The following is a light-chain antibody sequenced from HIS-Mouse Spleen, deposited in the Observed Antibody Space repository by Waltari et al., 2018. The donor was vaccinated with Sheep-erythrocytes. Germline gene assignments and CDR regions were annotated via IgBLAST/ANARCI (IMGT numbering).Light chain of an antibody. CDR2: DVS. CDR1: SSDVGGYNY. Sequence: QSALTQPRSVSGSPGQSVTISCTGTSSDVGGYNYVSWYQQHPGKAPKLMIYDVSKRPAGIRERFSGSNSGNTATLTISGTQAMDEADYYCQAWDSSTAWNVVFGGGTKLTVL. V-gene: IGLV2-11*01. J-gene: IGLJ2*01. CDR3: QAWDSSTAWNVV.